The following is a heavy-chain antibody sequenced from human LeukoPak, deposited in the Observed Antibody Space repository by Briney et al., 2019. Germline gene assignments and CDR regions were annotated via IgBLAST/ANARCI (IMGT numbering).Heavy chain of an antibody. CDR1: GYTFTSYY. J-gene: IGHJ6*03. CDR3: ARDGRRQWLSSRYYYMDV. V-gene: IGHV1-46*01. D-gene: IGHD6-19*01. CDR2: INPSGGST. Sequence: ASVKVSCKASGYTFTSYYMHWVRQAPGQGLEWMGIINPSGGSTSYAQKFQGRVTMTRDMSTSTVYMELSSLRSEDTAVYYCARDGRRQWLSSRYYYMDVWGKGTTVTVSS.